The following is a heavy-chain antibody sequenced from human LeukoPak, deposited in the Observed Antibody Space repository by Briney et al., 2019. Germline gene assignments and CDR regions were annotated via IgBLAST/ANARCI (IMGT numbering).Heavy chain of an antibody. CDR1: GYTFTSYY. J-gene: IGHJ4*02. D-gene: IGHD3-3*01. CDR2: IIPIFGTA. V-gene: IGHV1-69*13. CDR3: ATFPFWSETISFDY. Sequence: ASVKVSCKASGYTFTSYYMHWVRQAPGQGLEWMGGIIPIFGTANYAQKFQGRVTITADESTSTAYMELSSLRSEDTAVYYCATFPFWSETISFDYWGQGTLVTVSS.